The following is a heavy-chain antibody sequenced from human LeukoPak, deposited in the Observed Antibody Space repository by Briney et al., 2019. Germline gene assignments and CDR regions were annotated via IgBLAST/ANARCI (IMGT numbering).Heavy chain of an antibody. CDR3: ARASWISTADAVC. J-gene: IGHJ4*02. D-gene: IGHD2-2*03. Sequence: QTGGSLRLSCEASGFTFNTYAIYWVRQAPGKGLEWVSGICGSGGCTYYADSVKGRFTISRDNSKNTVYLQMNSLTADDTAVYYCARASWISTADAVCWGQGTQVTVSS. V-gene: IGHV3-23*01. CDR2: ICGSGGCT. CDR1: GFTFNTYA.